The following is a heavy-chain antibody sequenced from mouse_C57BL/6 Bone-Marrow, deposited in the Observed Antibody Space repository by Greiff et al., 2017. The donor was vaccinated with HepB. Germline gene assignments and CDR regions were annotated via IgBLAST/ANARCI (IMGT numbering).Heavy chain of an antibody. CDR2: ISDGGSYT. CDR3: ARDLWHGYSNYPTWFAY. V-gene: IGHV5-4*01. Sequence: EVKLVESGGGLVKPGGSLKLSCAASGFTFSSYAMSWVRQTPEKRLEWVATISDGGSYTYYPDNVKGRFTISRDNAKSNLYMQMSNLKSEDTAMYYCARDLWHGYSNYPTWFAYWGQGTLVTVSA. J-gene: IGHJ3*01. CDR1: GFTFSSYA. D-gene: IGHD2-5*01.